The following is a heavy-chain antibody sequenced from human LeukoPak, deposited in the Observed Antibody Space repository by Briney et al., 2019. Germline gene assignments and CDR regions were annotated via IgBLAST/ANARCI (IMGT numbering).Heavy chain of an antibody. J-gene: IGHJ3*02. CDR1: GGSISSYF. CDR3: ARIAVAGPYDAFDI. Sequence: SETLSLTCTVSGGSISSYFWTWIRQPPGEGLEWIGYIYYTGSTKYNPSLKSRVTISVDTSKNQFSLKLSSVTAADTAVYYCARIAVAGPYDAFDIWGQGTMVTVSS. D-gene: IGHD6-19*01. V-gene: IGHV4-59*01. CDR2: IYYTGST.